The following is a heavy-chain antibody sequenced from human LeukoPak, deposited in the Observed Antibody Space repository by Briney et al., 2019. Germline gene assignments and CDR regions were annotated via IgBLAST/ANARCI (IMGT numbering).Heavy chain of an antibody. CDR2: ISYDGSNK. D-gene: IGHD7-27*01. CDR1: GFTFSNYA. CDR3: ASEGTGLDY. V-gene: IGHV3-30-3*01. Sequence: PGRSLRLSCAASGFTFSNYAIHWVRQAPGKGLEWVAVISYDGSNKYYADSVRGRFTISRDNSKNTLYLQMNSLRTEDTAVYYCASEGTGLDYWGQGTLATVSS. J-gene: IGHJ4*02.